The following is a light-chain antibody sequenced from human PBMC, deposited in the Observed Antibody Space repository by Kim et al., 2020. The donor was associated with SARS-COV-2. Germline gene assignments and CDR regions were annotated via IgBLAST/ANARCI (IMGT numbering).Light chain of an antibody. J-gene: IGKJ3*01. Sequence: LSPGERATLSCRASQSVSSYLAWYQQKPGQAPRLLIYDASNRATGIPARFSGSGSGTDFTLTISSLEPEDFAVYYCQQRSNWSFTFGPGTKVDIK. V-gene: IGKV3-11*01. CDR3: QQRSNWSFT. CDR2: DAS. CDR1: QSVSSY.